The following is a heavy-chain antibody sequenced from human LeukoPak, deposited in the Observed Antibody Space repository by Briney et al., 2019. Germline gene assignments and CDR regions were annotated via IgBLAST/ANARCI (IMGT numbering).Heavy chain of an antibody. CDR2: IRYDGSNK. CDR1: GFTFSSYG. Sequence: PGGSLRLSCAASGFTFSSYGMHWVRQAPGKGLEWVAFIRYDGSNKYYADSVKGRFTISRDNSKNTLYLQMNSLRAEDTAVYYCAKDGGRYCSSTSCSYYFDYWGQGTLGTVSS. CDR3: AKDGGRYCSSTSCSYYFDY. J-gene: IGHJ4*02. D-gene: IGHD2-2*01. V-gene: IGHV3-30*02.